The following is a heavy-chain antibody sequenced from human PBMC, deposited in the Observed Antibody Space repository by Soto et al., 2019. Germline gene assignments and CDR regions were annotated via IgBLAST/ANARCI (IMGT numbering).Heavy chain of an antibody. J-gene: IGHJ4*02. CDR2: IYSSGRT. CDR3: ARHPTVTEYYFDY. V-gene: IGHV4-61*01. Sequence: PSETLSLTCTVSGGSVSSGNYYWSWIRQPPGKGLEWIGYIYSSGRTNYNPSLKSRVTISVDTSKNQFSLKLSSVTAADTAVYYCARHPTVTEYYFDYWGQGTLVTVSS. CDR1: GGSVSSGNYY. D-gene: IGHD4-17*01.